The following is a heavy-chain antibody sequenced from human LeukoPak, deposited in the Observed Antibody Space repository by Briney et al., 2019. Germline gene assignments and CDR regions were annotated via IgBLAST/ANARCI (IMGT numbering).Heavy chain of an antibody. CDR3: ARGGSWFDP. CDR1: GGSISGSSYY. D-gene: IGHD3-16*01. Sequence: SETLSLTCTVSGGSISGSSYYWGWIRQPPGKGLEWIGSIYYSGSTYSNPSLKSRVSMSVDTSKNQFSLKLSSVTAADTAVYYCARGGSWFDPWGQGTLVTVSS. CDR2: IYYSGST. J-gene: IGHJ5*02. V-gene: IGHV4-39*07.